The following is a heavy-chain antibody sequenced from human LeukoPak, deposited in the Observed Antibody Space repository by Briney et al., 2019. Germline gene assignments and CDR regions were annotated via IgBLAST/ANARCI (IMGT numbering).Heavy chain of an antibody. Sequence: GGSLRLSCAASGFTFSSYGMHWVRQAPGKGLEGVAFIRYDGSNKYYADSVKGRFTISRDNSKNTLYLQMNSLRAEDTAVYYCAKDKGLVVPAASRTPDYWGQGTLVTVSS. D-gene: IGHD2-2*01. CDR3: AKDKGLVVPAASRTPDY. CDR2: IRYDGSNK. CDR1: GFTFSSYG. V-gene: IGHV3-30*02. J-gene: IGHJ4*02.